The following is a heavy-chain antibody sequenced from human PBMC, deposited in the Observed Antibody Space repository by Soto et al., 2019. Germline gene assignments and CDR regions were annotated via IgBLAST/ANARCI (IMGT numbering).Heavy chain of an antibody. Sequence: GGSLRLSCAASGFTFSSYGMHWVRQAPGKGLEWVAVISYDGSNKYYADSVKGRFTISRDNSKNTLYLQMNSLRAEDTAVYYCAKETKYDFWSGSSDYWGQGTLVTVSS. D-gene: IGHD3-3*01. J-gene: IGHJ4*02. CDR1: GFTFSSYG. CDR2: ISYDGSNK. V-gene: IGHV3-30*18. CDR3: AKETKYDFWSGSSDY.